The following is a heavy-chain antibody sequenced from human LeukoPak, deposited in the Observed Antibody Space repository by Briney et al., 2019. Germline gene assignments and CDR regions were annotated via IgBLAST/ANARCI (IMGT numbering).Heavy chain of an antibody. V-gene: IGHV1-46*03. CDR2: INPSGGST. J-gene: IGHJ4*02. Sequence: ASAKVSCKASGYTFTSYYMHWVRQAPGQGLERMGIINPSGGSTSYAQKFQGRVTMTRDTSTSTVYMELSSLRSEDTAVYYCARNSLCSSTSCYSHFDYWGQGTLVTVSS. D-gene: IGHD2-2*01. CDR3: ARNSLCSSTSCYSHFDY. CDR1: GYTFTSYY.